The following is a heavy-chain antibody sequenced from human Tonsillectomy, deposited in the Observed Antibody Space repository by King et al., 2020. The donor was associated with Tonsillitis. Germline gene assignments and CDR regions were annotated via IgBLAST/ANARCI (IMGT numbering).Heavy chain of an antibody. V-gene: IGHV5-51*01. J-gene: IGHJ4*02. Sequence: QLVQTGAEVKKPGESLKISCKGSGYSFTSYWIGWVRQMPGKGVEWMGIIYPGNSDTRYSTSFQGQVTVSAEKSISTAYLQWSSLMASDTAMYYCARSRVMDPAMVRSFDYWGQGTLDTVS. CDR3: ARSRVMDPAMVRSFDY. CDR1: GYSFTSYW. CDR2: IYPGNSDT. D-gene: IGHD5-18*01.